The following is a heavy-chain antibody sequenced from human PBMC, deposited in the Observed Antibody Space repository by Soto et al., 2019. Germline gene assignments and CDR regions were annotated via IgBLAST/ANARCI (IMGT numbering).Heavy chain of an antibody. V-gene: IGHV5-10-1*01. Sequence: PGESLKISCKGSGYTFTSYWITWVRQMPGKGLEWMGRIDPSDSSTNYSPSFQGHATISTDKSISTAHLQWSSLKVSDTAMYYCAATGYTYGYHFDHWGQGTQVTVSS. D-gene: IGHD5-18*01. CDR3: AATGYTYGYHFDH. J-gene: IGHJ4*02. CDR1: GYTFTSYW. CDR2: IDPSDSST.